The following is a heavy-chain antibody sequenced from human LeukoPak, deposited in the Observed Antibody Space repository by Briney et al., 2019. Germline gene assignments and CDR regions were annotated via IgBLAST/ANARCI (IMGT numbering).Heavy chain of an antibody. CDR1: GFTFSSYW. CDR2: IKQDGSEK. D-gene: IGHD3-10*01. V-gene: IGHV3-7*01. J-gene: IGHJ4*02. Sequence: GGSLRLSCAASGFTFSSYWMSWVRQAPGKGLEWVANIKQDGSEKYYVDSVKGRFTISRDNAKNSLYLQMNSLRAEDTAVYYCARGGWEDYYGSGDGSIDYWGQGTLVTVSS. CDR3: ARGGWEDYYGSGDGSIDY.